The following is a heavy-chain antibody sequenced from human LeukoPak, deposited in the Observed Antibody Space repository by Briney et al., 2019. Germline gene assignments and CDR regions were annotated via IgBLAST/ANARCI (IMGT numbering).Heavy chain of an antibody. D-gene: IGHD3-22*01. Sequence: SETLSLTCAVYGGSFSGYYWSWIRQPPGKGLEWIGEINHSGSTNYNPSLKSRVTISVDTSKNQFSLKLSSVTAADTAVYYCARGKVDYYDSSGYSSNWFDPWGQGTLVTVSS. CDR3: ARGKVDYYDSSGYSSNWFDP. V-gene: IGHV4-34*01. CDR1: GGSFSGYY. CDR2: INHSGST. J-gene: IGHJ5*02.